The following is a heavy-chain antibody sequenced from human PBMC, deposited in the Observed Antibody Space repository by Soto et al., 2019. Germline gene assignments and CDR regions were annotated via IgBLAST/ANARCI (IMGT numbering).Heavy chain of an antibody. Sequence: PSETLSLTCTVSGGSISSSSYYWGWIRQPPGKGLEWIGSIYYSGSTYYNPSLKSRVTISVDTSKNQFSLKLSSVTAADTAVYYCARSGRTRNSGYGGHYYYYYYYMDVWGKGTTVTVSS. CDR2: IYYSGST. V-gene: IGHV4-39*01. D-gene: IGHD5-12*01. CDR1: GGSISSSSYY. CDR3: ARSGRTRNSGYGGHYYYYYYYMDV. J-gene: IGHJ6*03.